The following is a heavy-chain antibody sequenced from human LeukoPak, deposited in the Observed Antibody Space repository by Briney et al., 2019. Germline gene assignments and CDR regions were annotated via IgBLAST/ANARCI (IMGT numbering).Heavy chain of an antibody. CDR3: AREGYDYVWQTTEQDGMDV. J-gene: IGHJ6*02. D-gene: IGHD3-16*01. CDR1: GFTFSSYW. CDR2: INNDGSST. V-gene: IGHV3-74*01. Sequence: GGSLRLSCAASGFTFSSYWMYWVRQPPGKGLVWVSRINNDGSSTSYADSVKGRFTISRDNARDSLHLQMNSLRVEDTAVYYCAREGYDYVWQTTEQDGMDVWGQGTTVTVSS.